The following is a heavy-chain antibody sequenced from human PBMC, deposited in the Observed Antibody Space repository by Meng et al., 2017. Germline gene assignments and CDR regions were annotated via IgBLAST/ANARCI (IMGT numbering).Heavy chain of an antibody. D-gene: IGHD3-10*01. Sequence: GQLVADGGGLGKAGESLRPSGAASGFTFSNAWISWVRRAPGKGLEWLAALSGGGFTTYYADSVKGRFTISRNNSKNTLYLQVNSLRAEDTALYYCAKYSYGLGDYFDYWGQGALVTVSS. CDR1: GFTFSNAW. CDR3: AKYSYGLGDYFDY. J-gene: IGHJ4*02. CDR2: LSGGGFTT. V-gene: IGHV3-23*04.